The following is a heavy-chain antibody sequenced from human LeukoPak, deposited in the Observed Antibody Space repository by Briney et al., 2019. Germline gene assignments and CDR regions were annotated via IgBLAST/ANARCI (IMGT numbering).Heavy chain of an antibody. J-gene: IGHJ4*02. CDR3: ARVDILTGYYHFDY. Sequence: GASVKVSCKASGYTFITSDINWVRQASGQGLEWMGYMDPNSGHTEFARKLQGRVTMTGDTSTSTAYMELSSLTPDDTAVYYCARVDILTGYYHFDYWGQGTLVTVSS. CDR1: GYTFITSD. CDR2: MDPNSGHT. V-gene: IGHV1-8*01. D-gene: IGHD3-9*01.